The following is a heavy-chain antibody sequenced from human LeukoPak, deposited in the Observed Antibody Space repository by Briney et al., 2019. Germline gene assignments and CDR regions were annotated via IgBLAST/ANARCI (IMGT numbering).Heavy chain of an antibody. V-gene: IGHV3-21*01. CDR1: GFTFSSYA. CDR3: ARDVAAGAFDY. CDR2: ISSTGSYM. Sequence: NPGGSLRLSCAASGFTFSSYAMSWVRQAPGKGLEWVSSISSTGSYMSYADSVKGRFTISRDNAKNSLYLQVSSLRAEDTAVYYCARDVAAGAFDYWGQGTLVTVSS. D-gene: IGHD6-19*01. J-gene: IGHJ4*02.